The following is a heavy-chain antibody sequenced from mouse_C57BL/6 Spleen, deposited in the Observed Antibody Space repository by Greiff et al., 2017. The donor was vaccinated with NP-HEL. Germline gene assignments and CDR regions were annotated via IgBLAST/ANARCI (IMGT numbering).Heavy chain of an antibody. V-gene: IGHV14-3*01. Sequence: VQLKQSVAELVRPGASVKLSCTASGFNIKNTYMYWVKQRPEQGLEWIGRIDPANGNTKYAPKFQGKATITADTSSNTAYLQLSSLTSEDTAIYYWARGHLHFVVWGTGTTVTVSS. J-gene: IGHJ1*03. CDR3: ARGHLHFVV. CDR2: IDPANGNT. CDR1: GFNIKNTY.